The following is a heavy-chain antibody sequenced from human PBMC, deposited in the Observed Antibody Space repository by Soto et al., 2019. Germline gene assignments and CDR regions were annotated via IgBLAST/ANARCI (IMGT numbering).Heavy chain of an antibody. V-gene: IGHV4-31*03. CDR2: IHYSGST. Sequence: SETLSLTCTVSGGSISNGGYYWNWVRQHPGKGLEWIGYIHYSGSTWYNPSLESRVTISADTSKDQFSLKSRSVTAADTAVYYCARVRGSGSYAAYYFDSWGQGTLVTVSS. J-gene: IGHJ4*01. D-gene: IGHD3-10*01. CDR1: GGSISNGGYY. CDR3: ARVRGSGSYAAYYFDS.